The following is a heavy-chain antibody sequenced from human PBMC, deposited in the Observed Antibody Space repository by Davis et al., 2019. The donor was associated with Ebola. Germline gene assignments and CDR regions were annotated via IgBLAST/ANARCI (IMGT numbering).Heavy chain of an antibody. Sequence: SVKVSCKASGGTFSSYAISWVRQAPGQGLEWMGGIIPIFDTANYAQKFKGRVTITADESTSTAYMELSSLRSEDTAVYYCARDNGLEWLFGMDVWGQGTTVTVSS. D-gene: IGHD3-3*01. CDR1: GGTFSSYA. CDR3: ARDNGLEWLFGMDV. V-gene: IGHV1-69*13. J-gene: IGHJ6*02. CDR2: IIPIFDTA.